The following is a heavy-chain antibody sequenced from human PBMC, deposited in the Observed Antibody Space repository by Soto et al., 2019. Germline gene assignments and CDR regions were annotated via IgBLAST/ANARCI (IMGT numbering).Heavy chain of an antibody. J-gene: IGHJ5*01. D-gene: IGHD3-16*01. V-gene: IGHV4-39*01. CDR3: AKQGPWGSLRFFDS. Sequence: SETLSLTCSVFDVSISSSRSYWGWIRQPPGKGLEWIETFYYGGRTYYNPSLKSRVTMSADTSKNQFFLKLSSVTAADTAVYYWAKQGPWGSLRFFDSWGKETLVTVPS. CDR2: FYYGGRT. CDR1: DVSISSSRSY.